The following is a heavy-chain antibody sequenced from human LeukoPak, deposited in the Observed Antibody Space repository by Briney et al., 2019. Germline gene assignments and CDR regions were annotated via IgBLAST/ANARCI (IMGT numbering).Heavy chain of an antibody. CDR1: GFIFNKYW. J-gene: IGHJ4*02. V-gene: IGHV3-7*03. CDR2: IKPDGSGE. CDR3: AKEGSSWYYFDY. D-gene: IGHD6-13*01. Sequence: GGSLRLSCAASGFIFNKYWMSWVRQAPGKGLEWVANIKPDGSGEYYVDSVKGRFTISRDNAMNSLYLQMNSLRAEDTAVYYCAKEGSSWYYFDYWGQGTLVTVSS.